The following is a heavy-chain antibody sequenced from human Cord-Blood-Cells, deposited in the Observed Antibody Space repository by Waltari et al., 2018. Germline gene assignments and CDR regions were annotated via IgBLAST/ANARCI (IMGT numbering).Heavy chain of an antibody. CDR2: IYYSGST. Sequence: QLQLQESGPGLVKPSETLSLTCTVSGGSISSSSYYWGWIRQPPGKGLEWIGSIYYSGSTYYNPSLRSRVTISVDTSNNQFSLKLSSVTAADTAVYYCARQWLYYDILTGYYPFDYWGQGTLVTVSS. CDR3: ARQWLYYDILTGYYPFDY. J-gene: IGHJ4*02. V-gene: IGHV4-39*01. CDR1: GGSISSSSYY. D-gene: IGHD3-9*01.